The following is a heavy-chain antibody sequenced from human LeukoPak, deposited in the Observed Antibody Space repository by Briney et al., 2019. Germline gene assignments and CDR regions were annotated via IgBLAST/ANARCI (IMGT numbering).Heavy chain of an antibody. CDR3: ARVFHD. CDR2: IYTSGTT. CDR1: RGSISSDY. V-gene: IGHV4-4*07. Sequence: ASETLSLTCTVSRGSISSDYWSWIRQPAGKGLEWIGLIYTSGTTNYNPSLKSRVTMSLDTSKNQFSLKLNSVTAADTAVYYCARVFHDWGQGTMVTVSS. J-gene: IGHJ3*01.